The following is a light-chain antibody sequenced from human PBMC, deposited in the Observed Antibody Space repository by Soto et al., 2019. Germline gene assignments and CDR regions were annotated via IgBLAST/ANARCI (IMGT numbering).Light chain of an antibody. J-gene: IGKJ1*01. CDR3: QQYNDYSTWT. V-gene: IGKV1-39*01. Sequence: DIHMTQSASSVSASVGDRVTISCQASQSIGNYLNWYQQKPGKAPELLIYAAYSLQSGLPSRISGSGSGTEFTLTINSLQPDDFAAYYCQQYNDYSTWTFGQGTKVDIK. CDR2: AAY. CDR1: QSIGNY.